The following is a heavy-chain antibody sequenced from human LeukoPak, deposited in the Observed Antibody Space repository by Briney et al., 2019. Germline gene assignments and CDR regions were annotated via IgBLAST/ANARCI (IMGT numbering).Heavy chain of an antibody. J-gene: IGHJ4*02. D-gene: IGHD3-10*01. Sequence: PGGSLRLSCAASGFTFSSYGMSWVRQAPGKGLEWVSAISGSGSTIYYADSVKGRFTISRDNAKNSLYLQMNSLRAEDTAVYYCARADASPYYYGSGSYFGPFDYWGQGTLVTVSS. CDR2: ISGSGSTI. CDR1: GFTFSSYG. V-gene: IGHV3-48*04. CDR3: ARADASPYYYGSGSYFGPFDY.